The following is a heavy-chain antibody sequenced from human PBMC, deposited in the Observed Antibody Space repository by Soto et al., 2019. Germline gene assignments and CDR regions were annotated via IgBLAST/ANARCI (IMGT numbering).Heavy chain of an antibody. J-gene: IGHJ5*02. D-gene: IGHD3-3*01. CDR2: INSDGSST. CDR1: GFTFSNYL. V-gene: IGHV3-74*01. Sequence: GGSLRLSCAASGFTFSNYLMHWVRQAPGKGLVWVSRINSDGSSTNYAESVKGRFTISRDNAKNTLYLQMNSLRAEDTAVYYCARELGYDFQPWGQGTLVTVSS. CDR3: ARELGYDFQP.